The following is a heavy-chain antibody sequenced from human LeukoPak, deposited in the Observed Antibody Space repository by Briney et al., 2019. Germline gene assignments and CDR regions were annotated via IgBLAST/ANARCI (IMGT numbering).Heavy chain of an antibody. CDR2: VYHIADS. CDR1: DGSISAYY. CDR3: ARVGSYDSSGYYFDH. J-gene: IGHJ4*02. D-gene: IGHD3-22*01. V-gene: IGHV4-59*01. Sequence: PSETLSLTCTLSDGSISAYYWSWIRQTPGKGLEWIGYVYHIADSTYNPSLRSRVTMSMDTAENQFSLKMRSVSAADTAVYYCARVGSYDSSGYYFDHWGQGTLVTVSS.